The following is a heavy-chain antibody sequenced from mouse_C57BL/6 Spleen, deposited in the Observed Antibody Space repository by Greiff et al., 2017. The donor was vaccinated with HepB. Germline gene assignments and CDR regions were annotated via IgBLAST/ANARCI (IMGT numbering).Heavy chain of an antibody. CDR3: ARSGGWLPSDY. CDR2: IYPGDGDT. Sequence: QVQLKQSGPELVKPGASVKISCKASGYAFSSSWMNWVKQRPGKGLEWIGRIYPGDGDTNYNGKFKGKATLTADKSSSTAYMQLSSLTSEDSAVYFCARSGGWLPSDYWGQGTTLTVSS. V-gene: IGHV1-82*01. CDR1: GYAFSSSW. J-gene: IGHJ2*01. D-gene: IGHD2-3*01.